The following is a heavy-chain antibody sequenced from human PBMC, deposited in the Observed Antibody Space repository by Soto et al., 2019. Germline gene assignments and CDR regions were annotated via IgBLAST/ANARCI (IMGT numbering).Heavy chain of an antibody. CDR1: GGSISSSSYY. D-gene: IGHD6-13*01. CDR2: IYYSGST. V-gene: IGHV4-39*01. J-gene: IGHJ6*02. Sequence: SETLSLTCTVSGGSISSSSYYWGWIRQPPGKGLEWIGSIYYSGSTYYNPSLKSRVTISVDTSKNQFSLKLSSVTAADTAVYYCATAYSSSWYYYYYGMDVWGQGTTVTVSS. CDR3: ATAYSSSWYYYYYGMDV.